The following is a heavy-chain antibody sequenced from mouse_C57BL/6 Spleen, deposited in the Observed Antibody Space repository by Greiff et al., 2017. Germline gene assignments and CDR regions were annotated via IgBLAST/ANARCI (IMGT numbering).Heavy chain of an antibody. CDR1: GFTFNTYA. V-gene: IGHV10-3*01. CDR2: IRSKSSNYAT. J-gene: IGHJ3*01. Sequence: EVMLVESGGGLVQPKGSLKLSCAASGFTFNTYAMHWVRQAPGKGLEWVARIRSKSSNYATYYADSVKDRFTISRDDSQSMLYLQMNNLKTEDTAMYYCVRGEDYDYDEEEFAYWGQGTLVTVSA. D-gene: IGHD2-4*01. CDR3: VRGEDYDYDEEEFAY.